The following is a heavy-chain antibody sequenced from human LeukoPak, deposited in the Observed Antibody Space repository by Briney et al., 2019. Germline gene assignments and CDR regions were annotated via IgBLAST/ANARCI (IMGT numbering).Heavy chain of an antibody. CDR2: ISSSSSYI. CDR3: ARDSSGWYYFDY. Sequence: GGSLRLSCVASGFTFSSYSMNWVRQAPGKGLEWVSSISSSSSYIYYADSVKGRFTISRDNAKNSLYLQMNSLRAEDTAVYYCARDSSGWYYFDYWGQGTLVTVSS. CDR1: GFTFSSYS. J-gene: IGHJ4*02. D-gene: IGHD6-19*01. V-gene: IGHV3-21*01.